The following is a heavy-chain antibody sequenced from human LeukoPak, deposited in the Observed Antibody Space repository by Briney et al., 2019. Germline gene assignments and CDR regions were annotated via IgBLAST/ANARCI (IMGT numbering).Heavy chain of an antibody. V-gene: IGHV4-59*08. D-gene: IGHD6-13*01. Sequence: SETLSLTCTVSGGSISSYYWSWIRQPPGKGLEWIGYIYYSGSTNYNPSLKSRVTISVDTSKNQFSLKLSSVTAADTAVYYYARHSSSWYRLFDYWGQGTLVTVSS. CDR1: GGSISSYY. J-gene: IGHJ4*02. CDR2: IYYSGST. CDR3: ARHSSSWYRLFDY.